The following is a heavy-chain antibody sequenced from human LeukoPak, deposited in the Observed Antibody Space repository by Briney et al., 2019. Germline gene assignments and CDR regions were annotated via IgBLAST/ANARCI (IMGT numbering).Heavy chain of an antibody. V-gene: IGHV4-30-4*01. D-gene: IGHD6-6*01. CDR3: ARVASRPEGFHYYYMDV. CDR1: GGSLSSGDYY. Sequence: SQTLSLTCTVSGGSLSSGDYYWSWIRQHPGKGLEWIAYMYYSGSTYYNPSLKSRVTMSADTSKNQLSLKLSSVTAADTAVYYCARVASRPEGFHYYYMDVWGKGTTVTVSS. J-gene: IGHJ6*03. CDR2: MYYSGST.